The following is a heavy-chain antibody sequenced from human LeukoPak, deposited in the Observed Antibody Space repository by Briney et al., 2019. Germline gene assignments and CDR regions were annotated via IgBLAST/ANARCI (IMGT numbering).Heavy chain of an antibody. CDR1: GGTFSSYA. CDR2: IIPIFGTA. CDR3: ARAGCLITGYSSGCWFDP. V-gene: IGHV1-69*13. J-gene: IGHJ5*02. Sequence: GASVKVSCKASGGTFSSYAISWERQAPGQGLEWMGGIIPIFGTANYAQKFQGRVTITADESTSTAYMELSSLRSEDTAVYYCARAGCLITGYSSGCWFDPWGQGTLVTVSS. D-gene: IGHD6-19*01.